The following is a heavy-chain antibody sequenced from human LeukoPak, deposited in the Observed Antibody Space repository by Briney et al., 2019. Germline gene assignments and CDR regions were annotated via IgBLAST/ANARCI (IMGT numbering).Heavy chain of an antibody. Sequence: TGGSLRLSCAASGFTFSSYEMNWVRQAPGKGLEWVSYIRSSGSTIYYADSVKGRFTISRDNAKNTLYLQMNSLRAEDTAVYYCARDYYDSSGYSSPDAFDIWGQGTMVTVSS. CDR1: GFTFSSYE. CDR3: ARDYYDSSGYSSPDAFDI. D-gene: IGHD3-22*01. J-gene: IGHJ3*02. V-gene: IGHV3-48*03. CDR2: IRSSGSTI.